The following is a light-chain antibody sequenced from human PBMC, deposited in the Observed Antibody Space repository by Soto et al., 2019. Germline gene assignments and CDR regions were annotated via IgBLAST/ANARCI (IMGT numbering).Light chain of an antibody. CDR1: QSVLYSSNNQNY. CDR2: WAS. Sequence: EIVMTQSPDSLAVSLGERATINCKSSQSVLYSSNNQNYLAWYQQNPGQPPKLLIYWASTRESGVPDRFSGSGSGTDFTLTISSLRAEDVAVYYCQQYYSPPWLSFGGGTKVEIK. V-gene: IGKV4-1*01. J-gene: IGKJ4*02. CDR3: QQYYSPPWLS.